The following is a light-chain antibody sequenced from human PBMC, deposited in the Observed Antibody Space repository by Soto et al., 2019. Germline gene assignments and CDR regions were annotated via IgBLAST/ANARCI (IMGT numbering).Light chain of an antibody. CDR3: QQYGSSGT. CDR2: DAS. V-gene: IGKV3-11*01. Sequence: EIVLTQSPDTLSLSPGERATLSCRASQSVSSYLAWYQQKPGQAPRLLIYDASNRATGIPARFSGSGSGTDFTLTISSLEPEDFAVYYCQQYGSSGTFGQGTKVEIK. CDR1: QSVSSY. J-gene: IGKJ1*01.